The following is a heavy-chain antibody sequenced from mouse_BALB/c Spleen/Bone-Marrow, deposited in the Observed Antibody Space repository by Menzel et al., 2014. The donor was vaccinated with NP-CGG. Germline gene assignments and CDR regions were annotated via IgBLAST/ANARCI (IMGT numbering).Heavy chain of an antibody. CDR3: ARRDDGYVFFDY. Sequence: QVQLQQSGAELARPGASVKMSCRASGYTFTTYTIHWVRQRPGQGLEWIGYINPSSGYTNYNQKFKDKATLTADKSSSTAYVQLSSLTSEDSAVYYCARRDDGYVFFDYWGQGTTLTVSS. CDR1: GYTFTTYT. J-gene: IGHJ2*01. CDR2: INPSSGYT. V-gene: IGHV1-4*01. D-gene: IGHD2-3*01.